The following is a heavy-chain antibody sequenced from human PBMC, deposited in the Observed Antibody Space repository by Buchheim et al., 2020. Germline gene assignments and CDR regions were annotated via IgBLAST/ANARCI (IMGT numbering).Heavy chain of an antibody. J-gene: IGHJ4*02. CDR1: GFTFSSYW. V-gene: IGHV3-23*04. CDR2: ISGSGSKT. D-gene: IGHD6-13*01. CDR3: AKGAIGVGSSWYGVDFDY. Sequence: EVQLVESGGGLVQPGGSLRLSCAASGFTFSSYWMHWVRQAPGKGLEWVSAISGSGSKTYYADSVKGRFTISRDNSKNMFYLQMNSLTDEDTAVYYCAKGAIGVGSSWYGVDFDYWGQGTL.